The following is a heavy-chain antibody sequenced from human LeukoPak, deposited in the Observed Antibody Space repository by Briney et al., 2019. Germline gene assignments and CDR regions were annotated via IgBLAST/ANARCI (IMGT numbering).Heavy chain of an antibody. J-gene: IGHJ1*01. V-gene: IGHV4-4*07. CDR2: IYTSGST. CDR3: ARSFDRPGIVGATYQD. D-gene: IGHD1-26*01. CDR1: GGSISSYY. Sequence: SETLSLTCTVSGGSISSYYWSWIRQPAGKGLEWIGRIYTSGSTNYNPSLKSRVTMSVDTSKNQFSLKLSSVTAADTAVYYCARSFDRPGIVGATYQDWGQGTLVTVSS.